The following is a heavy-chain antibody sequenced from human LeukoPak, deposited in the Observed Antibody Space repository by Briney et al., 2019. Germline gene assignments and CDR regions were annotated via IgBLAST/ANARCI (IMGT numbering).Heavy chain of an antibody. CDR3: ARDFHRYYYDSSGYNGFDI. Sequence: GGSLRLSCAASGFTFSSYAMHWVRQAPGKGLEYVSAISSNGGSTYYANPVKGRFTISRDNSKNTLYLQMNSLRAEDTAVYYCARDFHRYYYDSSGYNGFDIWGQGTMVTVSS. D-gene: IGHD3-22*01. CDR1: GFTFSSYA. CDR2: ISSNGGST. V-gene: IGHV3-64*01. J-gene: IGHJ3*02.